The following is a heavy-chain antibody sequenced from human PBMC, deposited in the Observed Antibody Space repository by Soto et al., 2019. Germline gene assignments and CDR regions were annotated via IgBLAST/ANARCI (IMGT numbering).Heavy chain of an antibody. V-gene: IGHV3-23*01. Sequence: EVQLLESGGGLVQPGGSLRLSCAASGFTFSSYAMYWVRQAPGKGLEWVSTISNSGSTYYADSMGSRFTITRDNSKNTLYLQMNSLRAEDTAVYYCAKTKFRGVGVNVWGQGTTVTVSS. CDR1: GFTFSSYA. CDR3: AKTKFRGVGVNV. D-gene: IGHD3-10*01. J-gene: IGHJ6*02. CDR2: ISNSGST.